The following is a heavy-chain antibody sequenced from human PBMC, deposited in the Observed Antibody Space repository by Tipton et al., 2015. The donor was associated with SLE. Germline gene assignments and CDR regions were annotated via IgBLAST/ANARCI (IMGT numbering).Heavy chain of an antibody. Sequence: SLRLSCAASGFTFSTYAMNWVRQAPGKGLEWVGRIKSKSDGGAIDYTAPGTGRLTISRDDSKSTFYLEMNSLKIEDTAVYYCLTDWAGVIDWGQGTLVTVSS. J-gene: IGHJ4*02. CDR1: GFTFSTYA. CDR2: IKSKSDGGAI. CDR3: LTDWAGVID. V-gene: IGHV3-15*01. D-gene: IGHD2-21*01.